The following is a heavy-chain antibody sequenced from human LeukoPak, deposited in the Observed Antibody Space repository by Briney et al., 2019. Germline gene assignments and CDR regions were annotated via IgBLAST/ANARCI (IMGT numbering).Heavy chain of an antibody. CDR3: ARYIAAAGTAVDY. Sequence: ASVKVSCKASGYTFTGYYMHWVRRAPGQGLEWMGRINPNSGGTNYAQKFQGRVTMTRDTSISTAYMELSGLRSDDTAVYYCARYIAAAGTAVDYWGQGTLVTVSS. V-gene: IGHV1-2*06. CDR2: INPNSGGT. D-gene: IGHD6-13*01. CDR1: GYTFTGYY. J-gene: IGHJ4*02.